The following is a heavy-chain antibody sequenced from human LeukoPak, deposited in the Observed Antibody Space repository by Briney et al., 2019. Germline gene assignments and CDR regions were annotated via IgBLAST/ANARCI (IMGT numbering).Heavy chain of an antibody. CDR3: ARRYYYDSSPYYYYMDV. Sequence: GALRLSCAASGFTFSSYSMNWVRQAPGKGLEWVSSISSSSNYIYYADSVKGRFTISRDNAKNSLYLQMNSLRAEDTAVYYCARRYYYDSSPYYYYMDVWGKGTTVTISS. D-gene: IGHD3-22*01. CDR1: GFTFSSYS. J-gene: IGHJ6*03. V-gene: IGHV3-21*04. CDR2: ISSSSNYI.